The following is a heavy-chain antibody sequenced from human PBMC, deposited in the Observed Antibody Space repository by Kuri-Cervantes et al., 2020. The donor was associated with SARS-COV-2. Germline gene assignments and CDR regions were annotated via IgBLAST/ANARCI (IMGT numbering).Heavy chain of an antibody. CDR1: GGSISSGGYY. V-gene: IGHV4-30-2*01. Sequence: SCTVSGGSISSGGYYWSWIRQPPGKGLGWIGYIYHSGSTYYNPSLKSRVTISVDRSKNQFSLKLSSVTAADTAVYCCARGRPFDYWGQGTLVTVSS. J-gene: IGHJ4*02. CDR3: ARGRPFDY. CDR2: IYHSGST.